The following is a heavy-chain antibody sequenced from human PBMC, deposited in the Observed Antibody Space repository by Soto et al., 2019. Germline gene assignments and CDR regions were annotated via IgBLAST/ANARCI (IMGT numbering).Heavy chain of an antibody. CDR1: GFTFSSYG. CDR3: AIYSSGWYPLDY. CDR2: ISYDGSNK. J-gene: IGHJ4*02. V-gene: IGHV3-30*03. D-gene: IGHD6-19*01. Sequence: QVQLVESGGGVVQPGRSLRLSCAASGFTFSSYGMHWVRQAPGKGLEWVAVISYDGSNKYYADSVKGRFTISRDNSKNTLYLHMNSLRAEDTAVYYCAIYSSGWYPLDYWGQGPLVTVSS.